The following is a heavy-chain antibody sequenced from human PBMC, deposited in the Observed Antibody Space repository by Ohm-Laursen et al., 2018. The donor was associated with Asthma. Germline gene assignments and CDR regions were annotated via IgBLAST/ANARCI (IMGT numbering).Heavy chain of an antibody. Sequence: SLRLSCAASVFPFSKYAFHWVRQAPGKGLEWVAIISYDGTSEYYADSVRGRVTISRDDSKNTVYLQMNNLRVEDTAVYYCASDPYSDYIWGTCASWGQGTLVTVSS. V-gene: IGHV3-30-3*01. CDR2: ISYDGTSE. CDR3: ASDPYSDYIWGTCAS. CDR1: VFPFSKYA. J-gene: IGHJ5*02. D-gene: IGHD3-16*01.